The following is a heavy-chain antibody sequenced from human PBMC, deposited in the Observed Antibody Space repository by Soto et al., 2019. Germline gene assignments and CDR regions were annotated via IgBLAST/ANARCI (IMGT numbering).Heavy chain of an antibody. CDR2: ISGPNGNT. Sequence: QVQLVQSGAEVKKPGASVKVSCKASGYTFTSYGFSWVRQARGQGLEWLGCISGPNGNTDYAQKFQGRVTVTTDTSTTTAYMELRSLRSDDTAVYYCARDRYDTSYYYVGADYWGQGTLVTVSS. D-gene: IGHD3-22*01. V-gene: IGHV1-18*01. CDR3: ARDRYDTSYYYVGADY. J-gene: IGHJ4*02. CDR1: GYTFTSYG.